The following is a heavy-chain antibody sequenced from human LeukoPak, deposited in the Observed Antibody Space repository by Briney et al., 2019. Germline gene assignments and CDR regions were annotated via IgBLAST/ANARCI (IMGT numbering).Heavy chain of an antibody. Sequence: ASVKVSCKASGYTFTTYAMNWVRQAPGQGLEWMGWINTNTGNPTYAQGFTGRFVFSLDTSASTAYLQISSLKAEDTAVYYCARGGSSGYDFDYWAREPWSPSPQ. D-gene: IGHD5-12*01. J-gene: IGHJ4*02. CDR3: ARGGSSGYDFDY. V-gene: IGHV7-4-1*02. CDR2: INTNTGNP. CDR1: GYTFTTYA.